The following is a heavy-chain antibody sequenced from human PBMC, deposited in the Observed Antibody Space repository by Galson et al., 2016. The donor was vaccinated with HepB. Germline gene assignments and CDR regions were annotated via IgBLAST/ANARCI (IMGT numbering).Heavy chain of an antibody. CDR1: GVSISSSGW. Sequence: SETLSLTCAVSGVSISSSGWWSWVRQPPGQGLEWIGQIFHTGRVNYTPSLASRVTISIDTSNNHFSLRLTSVTAADTALYYCARQYWGGPSDYWGQGTLVIVSS. V-gene: IGHV4-4*02. J-gene: IGHJ4*02. CDR3: ARQYWGGPSDY. CDR2: IFHTGRV. D-gene: IGHD2/OR15-2a*01.